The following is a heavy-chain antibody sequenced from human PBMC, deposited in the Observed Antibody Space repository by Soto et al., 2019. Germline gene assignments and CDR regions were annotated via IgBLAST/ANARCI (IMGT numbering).Heavy chain of an antibody. Sequence: PGGSLRLSCAASGFTLSDYYISWIRQAPGKGLERVAYISSTSHYINYADSVKGRFTISRDNVKNSVFLQMNSLRAEDTGVYYCARDFYGGYTYGPGDYWGQGALVTVSS. D-gene: IGHD5-18*01. J-gene: IGHJ4*02. CDR1: GFTLSDYY. CDR3: ARDFYGGYTYGPGDY. CDR2: ISSTSHYI. V-gene: IGHV3-11*06.